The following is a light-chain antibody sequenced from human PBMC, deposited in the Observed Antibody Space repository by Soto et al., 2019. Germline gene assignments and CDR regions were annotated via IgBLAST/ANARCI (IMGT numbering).Light chain of an antibody. CDR3: PKYSSVIT. V-gene: IGKV1-27*01. J-gene: IGKJ5*01. CDR1: QGISSY. CDR2: AAS. Sequence: DIQMTQSPSSLSASVGDRVTITCRASQGISSYLAWYQQKLGKVPKLLISAASTLQSGVPSRFSGSGSGTDFTLTISSLPPEDVATSYCPKYSSVITFGQGTRLEIK.